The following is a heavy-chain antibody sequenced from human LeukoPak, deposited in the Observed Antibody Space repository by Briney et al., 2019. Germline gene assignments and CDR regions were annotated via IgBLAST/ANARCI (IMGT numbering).Heavy chain of an antibody. CDR2: ISSSGSTI. CDR3: ARGDGVKGVRGVIINAFDI. J-gene: IGHJ3*02. D-gene: IGHD3-10*01. V-gene: IGHV3-11*01. Sequence: GGSLRLSCAASGFTFSDYYMSWIRQAPGKGLEWVSYISSSGSTIYYTDSVKGRFTISRDNAKNSLYLQMNSLRAEDTAVYYCARGDGVKGVRGVIINAFDIWGQGTMVTVSS. CDR1: GFTFSDYY.